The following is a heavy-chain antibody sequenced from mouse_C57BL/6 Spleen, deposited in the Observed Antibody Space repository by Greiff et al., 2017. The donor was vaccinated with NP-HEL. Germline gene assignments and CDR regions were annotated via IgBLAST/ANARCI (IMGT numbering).Heavy chain of an antibody. D-gene: IGHD1-1*01. CDR2: IYPGDGDT. J-gene: IGHJ1*03. CDR3: AREATVADGDWYFGV. V-gene: IGHV1-82*01. CDR1: GYAFSSSW. Sequence: QVQLQQSGPELVKPGASVKISCKASGYAFSSSWMNWVKQRPGKGLEWIGRIYPGDGDTNYNGKFKGKATLTADKSSSTAYMQLSSLTSEDSAVYCCAREATVADGDWYFGVWGTGTTVTVSS.